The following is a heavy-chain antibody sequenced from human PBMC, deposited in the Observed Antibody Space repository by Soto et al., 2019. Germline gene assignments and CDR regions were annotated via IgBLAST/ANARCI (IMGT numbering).Heavy chain of an antibody. J-gene: IGHJ4*01. CDR3: TRDHSNYDVLTV. CDR1: GGSLSIND. V-gene: IGHV1-69*01. CDR2: ISPIFGAT. D-gene: IGHD3-9*01. Sequence: QVQLVQSGAEVKKPGSSVKVSCKTSGGSLSINDISWVRQARGPGFEWMGGISPIFGATTYIDKFQGRLTITAEESTSTVYMELGSRTSEDTAVSFCTRDHSNYDVLTVWGQGPQVTVSS.